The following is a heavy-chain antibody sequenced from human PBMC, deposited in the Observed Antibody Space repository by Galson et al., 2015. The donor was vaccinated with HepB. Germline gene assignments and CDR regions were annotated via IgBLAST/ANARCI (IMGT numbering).Heavy chain of an antibody. D-gene: IGHD3-22*01. CDR2: ISAYNGNT. Sequence: SVKVSCKASGYTFTSYGISWVRQAPGQGLEWMGWISAYNGNTNYAQKLQGRVTMTTDTSTSTAYMELRSLRSDDTAVYYCARDTYYYDSSGYPYWGQGTLVTVSS. CDR1: GYTFTSYG. V-gene: IGHV1-18*04. CDR3: ARDTYYYDSSGYPY. J-gene: IGHJ4*02.